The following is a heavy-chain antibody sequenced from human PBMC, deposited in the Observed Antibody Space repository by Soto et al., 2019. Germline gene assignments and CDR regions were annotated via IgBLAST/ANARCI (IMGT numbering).Heavy chain of an antibody. CDR3: ARALDYDFWCGSLGGYYYYGMDG. D-gene: IGHD3-3*01. Sequence: SVKVSCKASGGTFSSYAISWVRQAPGQGLEWMGGIIPIFGTANYAQKFQGRVTITADESTSTAYMELSSLRSGDTAVYYCARALDYDFWCGSLGGYYYYGMDGRGQRTTVTVSS. CDR1: GGTFSSYA. V-gene: IGHV1-69*13. J-gene: IGHJ6*02. CDR2: IIPIFGTA.